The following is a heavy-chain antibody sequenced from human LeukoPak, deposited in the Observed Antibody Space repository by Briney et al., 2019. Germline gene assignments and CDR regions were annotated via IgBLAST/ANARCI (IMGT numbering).Heavy chain of an antibody. CDR2: INHSGST. V-gene: IGHV4-39*07. CDR1: GGSISSSSYY. J-gene: IGHJ3*02. CDR3: ARGYGDYGYYAFDI. Sequence: ASETLSLTCTVSGGSISSSSYYWSWIRQPPGKGLEWIGEINHSGSTNYNPSLKSRVTISVDTSKNQFSLKLSSVTAADTAVYYCARGYGDYGYYAFDIWGQGTMVTVSS. D-gene: IGHD4-17*01.